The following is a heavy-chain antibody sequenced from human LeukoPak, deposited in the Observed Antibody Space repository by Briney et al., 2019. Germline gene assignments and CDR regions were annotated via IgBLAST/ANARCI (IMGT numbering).Heavy chain of an antibody. CDR3: AREGAGYYDILTGYYYYGMDV. D-gene: IGHD3-9*01. Sequence: GGSLRLSCAASGFTFSSYAMSWVRQAPGKGLEWVSAISGSGGSTYYADSVKGRFTISRDNSKNTLYLQMNSLRAEDTAVYYCAREGAGYYDILTGYYYYGMDVWGQGTTVTVSS. CDR2: ISGSGGST. V-gene: IGHV3-23*01. J-gene: IGHJ6*02. CDR1: GFTFSSYA.